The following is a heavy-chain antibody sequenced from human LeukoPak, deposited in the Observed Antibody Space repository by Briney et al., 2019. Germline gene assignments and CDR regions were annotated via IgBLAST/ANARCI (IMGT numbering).Heavy chain of an antibody. Sequence: GESLKISCKGSGYSFSTYWIAWVRQVPGRGLEWMGSIYPDDSDIRYSPAFQGQVFISADKSISTAYLQWSSLEASDTAMYYCARLVYYTVTTNFDYWGQGTLVTVSS. CDR2: IYPDDSDI. D-gene: IGHD4-17*01. J-gene: IGHJ4*02. V-gene: IGHV5-51*01. CDR3: ARLVYYTVTTNFDY. CDR1: GYSFSTYW.